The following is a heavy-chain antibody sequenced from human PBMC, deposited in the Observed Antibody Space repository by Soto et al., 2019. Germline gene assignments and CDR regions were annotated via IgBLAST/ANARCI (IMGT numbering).Heavy chain of an antibody. Sequence: EVQVVESGGGLVQPGGSLRLSCAASGFPFGNNWMTWVRQAPGKGLEWVAGINQDGGEKQYVGSVTGRFTISRDNDKNSLSLQMNSLGAEDTAVYYCARGKGWLDYWGQGTLVTVST. V-gene: IGHV3-7*05. CDR1: GFPFGNNW. CDR2: INQDGGEK. D-gene: IGHD3-22*01. CDR3: ARGKGWLDY. J-gene: IGHJ4*02.